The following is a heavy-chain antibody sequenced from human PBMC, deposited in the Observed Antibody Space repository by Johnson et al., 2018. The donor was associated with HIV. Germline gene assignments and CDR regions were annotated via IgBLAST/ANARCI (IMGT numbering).Heavy chain of an antibody. Sequence: MQLVESGGGLVQPGGSLRLSCAASGFTFSSYAMSWVRQAPGKGLEWVSAISGSGGSTYYADSVKGRFTISRDNYKNTLYLQMHSLRAEDTAVYYCAKDQVSGYYCDAVDIWGQGTMFTVSS. J-gene: IGHJ3*02. CDR2: ISGSGGST. D-gene: IGHD3-22*01. V-gene: IGHV3-23*04. CDR1: GFTFSSYA. CDR3: AKDQVSGYYCDAVDI.